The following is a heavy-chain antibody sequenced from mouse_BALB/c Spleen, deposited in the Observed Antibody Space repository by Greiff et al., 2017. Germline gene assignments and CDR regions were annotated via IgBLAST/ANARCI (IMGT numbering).Heavy chain of an antibody. V-gene: IGHV1-85*01. CDR3: ARWGTTAGYYAMDY. D-gene: IGHD1-2*01. Sequence: VMLVESGAELVKPGASVKLSCKASGYTFTSYDINWVRQRPEQGLAWIGWIFPGDGSTKYNEKFKGKATLTTDKSSSTAYMQLSRLTSEDSAVYFCARWGTTAGYYAMDYWGQGTSVTVSS. CDR2: IFPGDGST. CDR1: GYTFTSYD. J-gene: IGHJ4*01.